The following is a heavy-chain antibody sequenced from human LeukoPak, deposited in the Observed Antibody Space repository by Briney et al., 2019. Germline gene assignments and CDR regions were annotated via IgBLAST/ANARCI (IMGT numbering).Heavy chain of an antibody. Sequence: GGSLRLSCAASGFTFSSYAMSWVRQAPGKGLEWVSAISGSGGSTYYADSVKGRFTISRDNSKNTLYLQMNSLRAEDTAVYYCAKGCSSSSCHGLDVWGQGTTVTVSS. J-gene: IGHJ6*02. CDR1: GFTFSSYA. CDR2: ISGSGGST. D-gene: IGHD2-2*01. CDR3: AKGCSSSSCHGLDV. V-gene: IGHV3-23*01.